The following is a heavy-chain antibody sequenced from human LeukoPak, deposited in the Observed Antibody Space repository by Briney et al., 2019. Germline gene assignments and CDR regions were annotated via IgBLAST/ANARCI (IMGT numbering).Heavy chain of an antibody. CDR2: INTKNGDT. CDR1: GYTFTAYF. CDR3: ARGPEWGTDY. J-gene: IGHJ4*02. V-gene: IGHV1-2*02. Sequence: GASVKVSCQPSGYTFTAYFMHWVRQAPGQGFEWMGWINTKNGDTIYARRFQGRVTMTRDTSIGTVYMELSGLTSDETAVYYCARGPEWGTDYWGQGTLVTVSP. D-gene: IGHD3-16*01.